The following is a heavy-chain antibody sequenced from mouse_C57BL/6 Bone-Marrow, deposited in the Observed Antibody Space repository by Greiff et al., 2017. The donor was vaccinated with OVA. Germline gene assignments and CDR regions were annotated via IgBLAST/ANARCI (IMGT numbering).Heavy chain of an antibody. D-gene: IGHD1-1*01. CDR2: ISYDGSN. V-gene: IGHV3-6*01. CDR1: GYSITSGYY. Sequence: DVQLQESGPGLVKPSQSLSLTCSVTGYSITSGYYWNWIRQFPGNKLEWMGYISYDGSNNYNPSLKNRISITRDTSKNQFFLKLNSVTTEDTATYYCARAYYYGPSYWYFDVWGTGTTVTVSS. J-gene: IGHJ1*03. CDR3: ARAYYYGPSYWYFDV.